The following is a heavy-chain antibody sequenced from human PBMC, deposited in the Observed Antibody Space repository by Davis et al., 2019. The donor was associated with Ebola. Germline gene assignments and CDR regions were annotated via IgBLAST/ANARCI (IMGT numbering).Heavy chain of an antibody. V-gene: IGHV5-10-1*01. CDR2: IYPSDSYI. J-gene: IGHJ6*02. CDR3: ASSRYYYYGMDV. Sequence: GESLKISCKGSGYSFTSYWIGWVRQMPGKGLEWMGRIYPSDSYINYSPSFQGHVTISTDKSISTAYLQWSSLKASDTAMYYCASSRYYYYGMDVWGQGTTVTVSS. CDR1: GYSFTSYW.